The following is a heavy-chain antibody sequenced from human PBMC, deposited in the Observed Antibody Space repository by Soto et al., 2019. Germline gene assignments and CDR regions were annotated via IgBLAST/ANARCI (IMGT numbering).Heavy chain of an antibody. Sequence: SVKVSCKASGGTFSSYAISWVRQAPGQGLEWMGGIIPIFGTANYAQKFQGRVTITADKSTSTAYMELSSLRSEDTAVYYCARDRDCSGGSCYHANLNYYYGMDVWGQGTTVTVSS. V-gene: IGHV1-69*06. CDR1: GGTFSSYA. D-gene: IGHD2-15*01. CDR3: ARDRDCSGGSCYHANLNYYYGMDV. J-gene: IGHJ6*02. CDR2: IIPIFGTA.